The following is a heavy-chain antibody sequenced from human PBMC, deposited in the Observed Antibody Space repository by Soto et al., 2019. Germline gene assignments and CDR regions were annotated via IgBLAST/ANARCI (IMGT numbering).Heavy chain of an antibody. V-gene: IGHV4-59*01. CDR3: ARKTTRPGLFDP. Sequence: PSETLSLTCTVSGGSISSYYWSWIPQPPGKGLEWIGYIYYSGGTNYNPSLKSRVTISVDTSKNQFYLKLSSVIAADTAVYYCARKTTRPGLFDPWGQGTLVTVSS. D-gene: IGHD1-1*01. CDR2: IYYSGGT. CDR1: GGSISSYY. J-gene: IGHJ5*02.